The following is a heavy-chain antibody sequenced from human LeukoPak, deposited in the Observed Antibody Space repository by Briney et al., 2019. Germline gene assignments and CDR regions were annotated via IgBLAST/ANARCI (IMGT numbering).Heavy chain of an antibody. CDR2: TSSDGGLK. CDR3: ARDPVSDKPDYFDD. V-gene: IGHV3-30*03. CDR1: GFIFTSYH. Sequence: GGSLRPSCAASGFIFTSYHMHWVRQAPDKGLEWVAVTSSDGGLKFYADSVKGRFTISRDNSKNTLFLQMNSLRPEDTAVYSCARDPVSDKPDYFDDWGQGTLVTVSS. J-gene: IGHJ4*02. D-gene: IGHD1-14*01.